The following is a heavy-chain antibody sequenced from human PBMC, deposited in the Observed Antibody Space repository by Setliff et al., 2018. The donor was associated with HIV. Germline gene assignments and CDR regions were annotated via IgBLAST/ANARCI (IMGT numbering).Heavy chain of an antibody. CDR2: IYYSGST. D-gene: IGHD3-9*01. CDR3: ARRGAYYDILTGYRSHYFDY. J-gene: IGHJ4*02. CDR1: GGPISRYY. Sequence: PSETLSLTCTVSGGPISRYYWSWIRQPPGKGLEWIAYIYYSGSTYYNPSLKSRVTISVDTSKNQFSLKLSSVTAADTAVYYCARRGAYYDILTGYRSHYFDYWGQGTLVTVSS. V-gene: IGHV4-59*04.